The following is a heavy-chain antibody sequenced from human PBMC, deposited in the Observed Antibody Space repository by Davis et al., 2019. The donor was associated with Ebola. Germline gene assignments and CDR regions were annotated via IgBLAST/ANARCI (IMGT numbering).Heavy chain of an antibody. Sequence: GGSLRLSCAASGFTFSSYAMHWVRQAPGKGLEWVAVISYDGSNKYYADSVKGRFTISRDNAKNSLYLQMNSLRAEDTALYYCAKVGIAGEFDYWGQGTLVTVSS. V-gene: IGHV3-30-3*02. CDR3: AKVGIAGEFDY. J-gene: IGHJ4*02. CDR2: ISYDGSNK. D-gene: IGHD6-13*01. CDR1: GFTFSSYA.